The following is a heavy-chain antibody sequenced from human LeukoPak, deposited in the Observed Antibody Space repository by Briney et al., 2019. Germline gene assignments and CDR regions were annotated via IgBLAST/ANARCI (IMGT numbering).Heavy chain of an antibody. J-gene: IGHJ6*02. CDR1: GFTFSSYS. CDR2: ISSSSTI. Sequence: GGSLRLSCAASGFTFSSYSMDWVRQAPGTGLEWVSYISSSSTIYYADSVKGRFTISRDNSKNTLYLQMNSLRAEDTAVYYCARDGYYYGMDVWGQGTTVTVSS. V-gene: IGHV3-48*01. CDR3: ARDGYYYGMDV.